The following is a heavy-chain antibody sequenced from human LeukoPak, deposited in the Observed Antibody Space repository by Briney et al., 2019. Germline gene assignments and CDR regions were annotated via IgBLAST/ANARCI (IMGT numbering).Heavy chain of an antibody. J-gene: IGHJ2*01. CDR3: ARAVAVAGTDWYFDL. CDR1: GFTFSTYW. V-gene: IGHV3-21*01. CDR2: ISSSGAYI. D-gene: IGHD6-19*01. Sequence: TGGSLRLSCAASGFTFSTYWMHWVRQAPGKGLEWVSSISSSGAYIYLADSLKGRFTISRDDAKNSLYLQMNSLRAEDTAVYYCARAVAVAGTDWYFDLWGRGTLVTVSS.